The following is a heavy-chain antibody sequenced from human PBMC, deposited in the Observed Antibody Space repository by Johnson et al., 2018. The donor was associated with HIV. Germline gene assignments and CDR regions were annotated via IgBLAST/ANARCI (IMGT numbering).Heavy chain of an antibody. D-gene: IGHD6-25*01. Sequence: VQLVESGGGLVQPGRSLRLSCAASGFTFDDYAMHWVRQAPGKGLEWVSGISWHSGSIGYEDSVKGRFTISRDNSKNTLYLQMNSLRAEDTAVYYCAKRGGSSGDAFAIWGQGTLVTVSS. CDR2: ISWHSGSI. J-gene: IGHJ3*02. CDR3: AKRGGSSGDAFAI. CDR1: GFTFDDYA. V-gene: IGHV3-9*01.